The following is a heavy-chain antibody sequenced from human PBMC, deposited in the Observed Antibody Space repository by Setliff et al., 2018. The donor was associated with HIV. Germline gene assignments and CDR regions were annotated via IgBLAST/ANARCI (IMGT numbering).Heavy chain of an antibody. CDR3: ARRLGAHYYASGSYYQYWYFDL. V-gene: IGHV5-51*01. J-gene: IGHJ2*01. CDR1: GYSFTSYW. Sequence: GESLKISCKGSGYSFTSYWIGWVRQMPGKGLEWMGIIYPADSDTRYSPTFQGQVTISADKSISTAYLHWSSLKASDTAMYYCARRLGAHYYASGSYYQYWYFDLWGRGTLVTSPQ. CDR2: IYPADSDT. D-gene: IGHD3-10*01.